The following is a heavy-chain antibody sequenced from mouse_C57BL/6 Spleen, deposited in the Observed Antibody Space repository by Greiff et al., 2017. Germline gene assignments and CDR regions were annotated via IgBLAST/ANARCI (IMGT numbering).Heavy chain of an antibody. D-gene: IGHD2-5*01. V-gene: IGHV6-3*01. J-gene: IGHJ1*03. Sequence: LQQSGGGLVQPGGSMKLSCVASGFTFRNYWMNWVRQSPEKGLAWVAQIRLKSDNYATHYAESVKGRFTISRDDSKSSVYLQMNNLRAEDTGIYYCTVSNHWYFDVWGTGTTVTVSS. CDR1: GFTFRNYW. CDR2: IRLKSDNYAT. CDR3: TVSNHWYFDV.